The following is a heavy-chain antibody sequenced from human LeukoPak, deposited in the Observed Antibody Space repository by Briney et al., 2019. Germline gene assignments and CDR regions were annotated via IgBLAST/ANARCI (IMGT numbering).Heavy chain of an antibody. CDR2: IYHSGST. J-gene: IGHJ4*02. CDR1: GYSISSGYY. Sequence: SETLPLTCAVSGYSISSGYYWGWIRQPPGKGLEWIGSIYHSGSTYYNPSLKSRVTISVDTSKNQFYLKLTSVTAADTAMYYCARAGYTISYYSLDYWGQGSLVTVSS. CDR3: ARAGYTISYYSLDY. D-gene: IGHD1-26*01. V-gene: IGHV4-38-2*01.